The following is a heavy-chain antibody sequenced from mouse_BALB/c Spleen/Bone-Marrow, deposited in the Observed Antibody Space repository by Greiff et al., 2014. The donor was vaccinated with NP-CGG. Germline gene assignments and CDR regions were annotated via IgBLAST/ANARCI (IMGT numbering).Heavy chain of an antibody. J-gene: IGHJ2*01. Sequence: QVQLQQPGAELVKPGTSVKLSCEASGYTFTTYYMYWVKQRPGQGLGWIGEINPNNGGTNFKEKFKSKATLTVDKSSSTAYMQLSSLTSEDSAVYYCTRGRTWDFDYWGQGTTLTVSS. V-gene: IGHV1S81*02. CDR1: GYTFTTYY. D-gene: IGHD4-1*01. CDR2: INPNNGGT. CDR3: TRGRTWDFDY.